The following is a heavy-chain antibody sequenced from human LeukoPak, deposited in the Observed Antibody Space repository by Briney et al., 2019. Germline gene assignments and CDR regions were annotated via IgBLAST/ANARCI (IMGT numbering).Heavy chain of an antibody. V-gene: IGHV4-30-2*01. Sequence: PSETLSLTCAVSGGSISSGGYSWSWIRQPPGKGLEWIGYIYHSGSTYYNPSLKSRVTISVDRSKNQFSLKLSSVTAADTAVYYCARGRTEYYYYGMDVWGQGTTVTVSS. CDR3: ARGRTEYYYYGMDV. D-gene: IGHD1-1*01. CDR1: GGSISSGGYS. CDR2: IYHSGST. J-gene: IGHJ6*02.